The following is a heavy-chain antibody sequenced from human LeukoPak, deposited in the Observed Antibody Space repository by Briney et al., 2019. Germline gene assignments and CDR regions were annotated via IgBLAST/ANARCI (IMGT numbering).Heavy chain of an antibody. CDR2: IYPGDSDT. D-gene: IGHD1-7*01. V-gene: IGHV5-51*01. CDR3: ARGAAGTTPDYYYFGLDV. J-gene: IGHJ6*02. CDR1: GYRFTDYW. Sequence: GESLKISCKGSGYRFTDYWIGWVRQMPGKGLEWMVIIYPGDSDTRYSPSFQGQVTISADKSINTAHLQWSSLKASDTAMYYCARGAAGTTPDYYYFGLDVWGQGTTVRVSS.